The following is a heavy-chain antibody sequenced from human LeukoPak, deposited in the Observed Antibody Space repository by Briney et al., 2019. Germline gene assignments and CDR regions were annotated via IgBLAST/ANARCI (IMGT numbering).Heavy chain of an antibody. CDR1: GGSFSVYY. V-gene: IGHV4-34*01. Sequence: KPSETLSLTCAVYGGSFSVYYWSWIRQPPGKGLEWIGEINHSGSTNYNPSLKSRVTISVDTSKNQFSLKLTSVTAADTALYYCMRVVIAASPDAFDIWGQGTMVTVSS. CDR3: MRVVIAASPDAFDI. D-gene: IGHD2-15*01. J-gene: IGHJ3*02. CDR2: INHSGST.